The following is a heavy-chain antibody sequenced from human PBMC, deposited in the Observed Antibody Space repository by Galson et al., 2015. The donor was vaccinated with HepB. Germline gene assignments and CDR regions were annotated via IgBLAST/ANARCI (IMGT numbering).Heavy chain of an antibody. Sequence: QSGAEVKKPGESLRISCKGSEYSFINYWISWVRQMSGTGLEWMGRIDPSDSYTDYSPSFQGHVTISADKSITTAYLQWSSLKASDTAMYYCARHTRDSGYDGFWYFDLWGRGTLVTVSS. D-gene: IGHD5-12*01. CDR2: IDPSDSYT. J-gene: IGHJ2*01. V-gene: IGHV5-10-1*01. CDR1: EYSFINYW. CDR3: ARHTRDSGYDGFWYFDL.